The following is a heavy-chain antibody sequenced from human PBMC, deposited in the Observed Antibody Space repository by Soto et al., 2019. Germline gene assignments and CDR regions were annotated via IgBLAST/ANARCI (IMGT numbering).Heavy chain of an antibody. D-gene: IGHD3-16*01. CDR3: SRDLIGFHGRDV. J-gene: IGHJ6*02. Sequence: EVQLLESGGGLVQPGGSLRLSCAASGFTFSDYAMNWVRQAPGKGMEWVSAISKDAASTYYADSVKGRFTISRDNSKNTLYLQLNSLSADDTAVYYCSRDLIGFHGRDVWGQGTTVTVSS. CDR1: GFTFSDYA. V-gene: IGHV3-23*01. CDR2: ISKDAAST.